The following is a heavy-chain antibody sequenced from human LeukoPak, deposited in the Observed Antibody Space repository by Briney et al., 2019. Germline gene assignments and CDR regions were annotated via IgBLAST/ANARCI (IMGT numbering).Heavy chain of an antibody. CDR2: INHRGST. D-gene: IGHD2-15*01. V-gene: IGHV4-34*01. J-gene: IGHJ4*02. Sequence: PSETLSLTCAVSGGSFSYYYWNWIRQPPGKGLERIGEINHRGSTNYNPSLRSRVTISVDTSKDQFSLKLSSVTAADTAVFYCARGPPGARKAAIDCWGQGTLVTVAS. CDR1: GGSFSYYY. CDR3: ARGPPGARKAAIDC.